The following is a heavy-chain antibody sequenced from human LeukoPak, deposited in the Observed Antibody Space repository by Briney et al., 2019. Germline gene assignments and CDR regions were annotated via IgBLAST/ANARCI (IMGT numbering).Heavy chain of an antibody. J-gene: IGHJ3*02. CDR2: IYYSGST. D-gene: IGHD3-22*01. Sequence: PSETLSLTCTVSGGSISSSSYYWGWIRQPPGKGLEWIGSIYYSGSTYYNPSLKSRVTISVDTSKNQFSLKLSSVTAADTAVYYCASGHARITMIAVVIFDAFDIWGQGTMVTVSS. V-gene: IGHV4-39*01. CDR1: GGSISSSSYY. CDR3: ASGHARITMIAVVIFDAFDI.